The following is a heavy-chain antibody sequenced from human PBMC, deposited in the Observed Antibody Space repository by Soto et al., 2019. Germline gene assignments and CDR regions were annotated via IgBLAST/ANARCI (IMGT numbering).Heavy chain of an antibody. D-gene: IGHD6-13*01. Sequence: GGSLRLSCAASGFTFSDYAMTWVRQAPGKGLEWVSTLSGSSISTYDADFVKGRFTISRDNSKNMLYLQMNSLRAEDTAIYYCAKELVGALYYGMDVWGQGTTVTVSS. CDR3: AKELVGALYYGMDV. CDR2: LSGSSIST. V-gene: IGHV3-23*01. J-gene: IGHJ6*02. CDR1: GFTFSDYA.